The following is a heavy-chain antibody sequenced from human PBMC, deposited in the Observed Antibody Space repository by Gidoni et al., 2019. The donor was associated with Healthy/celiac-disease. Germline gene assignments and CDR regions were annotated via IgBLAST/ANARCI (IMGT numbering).Heavy chain of an antibody. V-gene: IGHV4-39*01. CDR3: ARVDTAMVLRVDY. J-gene: IGHJ4*02. CDR2: IYYSGST. Sequence: LQLQESGPGLVKPSETLSLPCTVSGGSISSSSYYWGWIRQPPGKGLEWIGSIYYSGSTYYNPSLKSRVTISVDTSKNQFSLKLSSVTAADTAVYYCARVDTAMVLRVDYWGQGTLVTVSS. CDR1: GGSISSSSYY. D-gene: IGHD5-18*01.